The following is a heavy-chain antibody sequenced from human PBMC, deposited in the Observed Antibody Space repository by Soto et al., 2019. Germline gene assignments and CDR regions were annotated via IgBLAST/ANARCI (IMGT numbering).Heavy chain of an antibody. CDR3: ARGYCSSTSCQYYFDF. Sequence: VASVKVSCKASGYTFTGYSIHCVRQAPGQRLEWMGWINGGHGDTKYSQKFQGRVTISRDTSASTAYTELTSLGSEGTAVYHCARGYCSSTSCQYYFDFWGQGTLVTVSS. D-gene: IGHD2-2*01. CDR2: INGGHGDT. V-gene: IGHV1-3*01. J-gene: IGHJ4*02. CDR1: GYTFTGYS.